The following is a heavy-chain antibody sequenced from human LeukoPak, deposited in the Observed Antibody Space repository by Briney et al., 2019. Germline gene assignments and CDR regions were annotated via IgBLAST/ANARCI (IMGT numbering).Heavy chain of an antibody. Sequence: SETLSLTCTVSGGSISSYYWSWIRQPPGKGLEWIGYIYYSGSTNYNPSLKSRVTISLDTSKNQFSLKLSSVTAADTAVYYCARGGAKYSGYDLRYWGQGTLVTVSS. V-gene: IGHV4-59*01. D-gene: IGHD5-12*01. CDR3: ARGGAKYSGYDLRY. CDR1: GGSISSYY. J-gene: IGHJ4*02. CDR2: IYYSGST.